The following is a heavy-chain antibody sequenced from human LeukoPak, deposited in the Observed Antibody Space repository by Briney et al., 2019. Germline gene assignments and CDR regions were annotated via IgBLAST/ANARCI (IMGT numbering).Heavy chain of an antibody. J-gene: IGHJ4*02. V-gene: IGHV3-7*01. D-gene: IGHD3-22*01. CDR2: IKQDGSEK. CDR1: GFTFSSYW. CDR3: ARDQFSGYDSSGSPFDY. Sequence: GGSLRLSXAASGFTFSSYWMSWVRQAPGKGLEWVANIKQDGSEKYYVDSVKGRFTISRDNAKNSLYLQMNSLRAEDTAVYYCARDQFSGYDSSGSPFDYWGQGTLVTVSS.